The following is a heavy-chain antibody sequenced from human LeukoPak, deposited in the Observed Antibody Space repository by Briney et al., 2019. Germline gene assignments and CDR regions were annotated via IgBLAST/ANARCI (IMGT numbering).Heavy chain of an antibody. Sequence: GASVKVSCKAAGSAFTSYGISWVRQAPGQGLGWMGWISAYNGNTNYAQRLQGRVTMTTDTSTSTAYMELRSLRSDDTAVYYCARERDGYNLDAFDYWGQGTLVTVSS. D-gene: IGHD5-24*01. CDR3: ARERDGYNLDAFDY. J-gene: IGHJ4*02. CDR1: GSAFTSYG. V-gene: IGHV1-18*01. CDR2: ISAYNGNT.